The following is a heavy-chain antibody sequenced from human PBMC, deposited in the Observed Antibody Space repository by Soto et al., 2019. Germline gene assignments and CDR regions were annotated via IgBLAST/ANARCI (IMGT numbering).Heavy chain of an antibody. D-gene: IGHD4-17*01. Sequence: SETLSLTCTVSGGSISSYYWSWIRQPPGKGLEWIGYIYSSGSTYYNPSLMSRVTISVDRSKNQFSLKLSSVTAADTAVYYCASGLVTTLHYWGQGTLVTVSS. V-gene: IGHV4-4*09. CDR1: GGSISSYY. J-gene: IGHJ4*02. CDR3: ASGLVTTLHY. CDR2: IYSSGST.